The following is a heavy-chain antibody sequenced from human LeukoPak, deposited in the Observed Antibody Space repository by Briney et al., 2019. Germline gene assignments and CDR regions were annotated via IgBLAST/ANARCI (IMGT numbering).Heavy chain of an antibody. J-gene: IGHJ4*02. D-gene: IGHD4-17*01. CDR2: IYSGGST. V-gene: IGHV3-66*01. CDR3: ARVDYGVYGFDY. Sequence: PGGSLRLSCAASGFTVTSNYMSWVRQAPGKGLEWVSVIYSGGSTYYADSVKGRFTISRDNSKNTLYLQMNSLRAEDTAVYYCARVDYGVYGFDYWGQGALVTVSS. CDR1: GFTVTSNY.